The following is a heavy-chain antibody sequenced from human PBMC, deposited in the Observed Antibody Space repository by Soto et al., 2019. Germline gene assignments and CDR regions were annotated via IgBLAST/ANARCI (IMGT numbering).Heavy chain of an antibody. V-gene: IGHV3-30*18. Sequence: QVQLVESGGGVVQPGRSLRLSCAASGFTFSSYGMHWVRQAPGKGLEWVAVISYDGSNKYYADSVKGRFTISRDNSKNTLYLQMNSLSAEDTAVYYCAKNLWLNRPVFDYWGQGTLVTVSS. CDR3: AKNLWLNRPVFDY. CDR2: ISYDGSNK. J-gene: IGHJ4*02. CDR1: GFTFSSYG. D-gene: IGHD5-12*01.